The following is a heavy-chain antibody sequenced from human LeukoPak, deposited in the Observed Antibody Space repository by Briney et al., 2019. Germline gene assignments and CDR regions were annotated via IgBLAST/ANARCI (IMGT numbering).Heavy chain of an antibody. V-gene: IGHV1-46*01. D-gene: IGHD6-13*01. J-gene: IGHJ4*02. CDR1: GYTFTSYY. CDR3: ARDRTAAAGTLDY. Sequence: ASVKVSCKASGYTFTSYYMHWVRQAPGQGLEWMGIINPSGGSTSYAQKFQGRVTMTRDTSTSTVYMELRSLRSDDTAVYYCARDRTAAAGTLDYWGQGTLVTVSS. CDR2: INPSGGST.